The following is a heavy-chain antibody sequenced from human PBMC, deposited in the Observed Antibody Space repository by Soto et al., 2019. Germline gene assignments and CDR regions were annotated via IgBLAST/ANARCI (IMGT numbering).Heavy chain of an antibody. D-gene: IGHD1-20*01. CDR3: ARDDNPDY. CDR1: GFTFSTYW. V-gene: IGHV3-74*03. Sequence: EVQLVESWGGLVQPGGSLRLSCAASGFTFSTYWMHWVRHGPGKGLVWLSRINGDGSTTEYADSVKGRFTISRGNAKNTLYLQIHSLRVEDTAVYYCARDDNPDYWGQGTLVTVSS. CDR2: INGDGSTT. J-gene: IGHJ4*02.